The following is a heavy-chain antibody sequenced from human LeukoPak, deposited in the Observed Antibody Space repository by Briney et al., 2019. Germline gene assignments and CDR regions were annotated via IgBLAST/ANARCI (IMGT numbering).Heavy chain of an antibody. J-gene: IGHJ4*02. Sequence: ASVKVSCKASGYIFTSYAMNWVRQAPGQGLEWMGWINTNTGNPTYAQGFTGRFVFSLDTSVSTAYLQISSLKAEDTAVYYCARGFRGGVITTMIDYWGQGTLVTVSS. CDR1: GYIFTSYA. CDR3: ARGFRGGVITTMIDY. V-gene: IGHV7-4-1*02. D-gene: IGHD3-10*01. CDR2: INTNTGNP.